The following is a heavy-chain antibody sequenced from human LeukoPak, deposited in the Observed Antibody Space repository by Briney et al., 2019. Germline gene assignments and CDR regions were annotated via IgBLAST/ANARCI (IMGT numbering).Heavy chain of an antibody. CDR3: ASWYVGDPRPFDY. V-gene: IGHV3-49*03. D-gene: IGHD2-21*01. CDR1: GFTFGDYA. J-gene: IGHJ4*02. Sequence: GGSLRLSCTASGFTFGDYAMSWFRQAPGKGLEWVGFIRSKAYGGTTEYAASVKGRFTISRDDSKSIAYLQMNSLKTEDTAVYYCASWYVGDPRPFDYWGQGTLVTVSS. CDR2: IRSKAYGGTT.